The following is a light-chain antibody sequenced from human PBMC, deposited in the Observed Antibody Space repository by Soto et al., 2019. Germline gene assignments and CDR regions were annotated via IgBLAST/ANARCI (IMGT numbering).Light chain of an antibody. CDR3: CSFAGGAALV. V-gene: IGLV2-23*01. J-gene: IGLJ2*01. Sequence: QSALTQPASVSASPGQSITISCTGTSSNVGTYDLVSWYQHHPDKPPKLIIYEGTKRPSGISSRFSGSKSGNTASLTISGLQAEDDADYYCCSFAGGAALVFCGGTKLTVL. CDR2: EGT. CDR1: SSNVGTYDL.